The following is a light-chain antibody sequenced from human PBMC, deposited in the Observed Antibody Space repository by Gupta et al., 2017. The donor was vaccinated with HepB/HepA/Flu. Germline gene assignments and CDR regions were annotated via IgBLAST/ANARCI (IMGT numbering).Light chain of an antibody. V-gene: IGKV4-1*01. CDR2: WAS. CDR3: QQFYSTPGT. Sequence: IVVTQSPDPVAAALGDRATINCKSSQSILYSPNNKNYLAWYQQKPGQPPKLLIYWASTRESGVPDRFSGSGSGTDSTRTIRILQAEDVAVYVCQQFYSTPGTFGQGTKVEIK. CDR1: QSILYSPNNKNY. J-gene: IGKJ1*01.